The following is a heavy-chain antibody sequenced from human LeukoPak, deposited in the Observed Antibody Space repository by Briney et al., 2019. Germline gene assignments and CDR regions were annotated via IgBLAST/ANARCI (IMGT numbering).Heavy chain of an antibody. CDR3: ARVVVVPAAVIDY. CDR1: GYYISSGYY. Sequence: SETLSLTCTVSGYYISSGYYWGWIRQPPGKGLEWIGIIHHSGSTYYNPSLKSRVTISVDTSKNQFSLKLSSVTAADTAVYYCARVVVVPAAVIDYWGQGTLVTVSS. D-gene: IGHD2-2*01. CDR2: IHHSGST. J-gene: IGHJ4*02. V-gene: IGHV4-38-2*02.